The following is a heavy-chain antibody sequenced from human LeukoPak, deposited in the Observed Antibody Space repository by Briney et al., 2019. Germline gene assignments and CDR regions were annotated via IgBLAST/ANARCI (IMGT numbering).Heavy chain of an antibody. Sequence: ETLSLTCAVYGGSFSGYYWSWVRQAPGKGLEWVSVIYSGGSTYYADSVKGRFTISRDNSKNTLYLQMNSLRAEDTAVYYCARHYYDSSGYYEFDYWGQGTLVTVSS. V-gene: IGHV3-53*01. CDR1: GGSFSGYY. J-gene: IGHJ4*02. CDR2: IYSGGST. D-gene: IGHD3-22*01. CDR3: ARHYYDSSGYYEFDY.